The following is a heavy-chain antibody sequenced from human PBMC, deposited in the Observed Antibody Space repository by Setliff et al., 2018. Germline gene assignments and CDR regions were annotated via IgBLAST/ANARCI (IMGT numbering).Heavy chain of an antibody. J-gene: IGHJ4*02. CDR2: MNPKSGGT. CDR1: GYTFTGYY. CDR3: ARGNRNSDYASGGIGGDY. Sequence: GSVKVSCKASGYTFTGYYIHWVRQAPGQGLEWLGWMNPKSGGTDYAQKFQGRVTMTRDTSISTAYMELSRLRSDDTAVYYCARGNRNSDYASGGIGGDYWGQGTLVTVSS. V-gene: IGHV1-2*02. D-gene: IGHD5-12*01.